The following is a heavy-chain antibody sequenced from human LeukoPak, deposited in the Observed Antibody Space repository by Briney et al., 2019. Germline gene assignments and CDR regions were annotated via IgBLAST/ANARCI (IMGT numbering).Heavy chain of an antibody. V-gene: IGHV4-39*01. CDR3: ARITDRTIFGEIMHGFDI. CDR2: IYYNGRT. Sequence: PSETLSLTCTVSGDSINNNNYYWGWVRQPPGKGLEWTGNIYYNGRTYYSPSLKSRGTISVDTSNNQFSLRLSSVTAADTAVYYCARITDRTIFGEIMHGFDIWGQGTPVTVSS. D-gene: IGHD3-3*01. CDR1: GDSINNNNYY. J-gene: IGHJ3*02.